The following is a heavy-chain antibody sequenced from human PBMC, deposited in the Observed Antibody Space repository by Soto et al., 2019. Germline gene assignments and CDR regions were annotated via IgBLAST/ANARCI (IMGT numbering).Heavy chain of an antibody. CDR3: ARGRRQGIAVAGRDFDY. CDR1: GGSVSGYY. CDR2: INHSGST. J-gene: IGHJ4*02. D-gene: IGHD6-19*01. Sequence: SETLSLTCAVYGGSVSGYYWSWIRQPPGKGLEWIGEINHSGSTNYNPSLKSRVTISVDTSKNQFSLKLSSVTAADTAVYYCARGRRQGIAVAGRDFDYWGQGTLVTVSS. V-gene: IGHV4-34*01.